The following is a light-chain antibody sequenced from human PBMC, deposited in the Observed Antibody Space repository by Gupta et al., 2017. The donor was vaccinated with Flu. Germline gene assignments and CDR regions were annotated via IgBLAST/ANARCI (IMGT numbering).Light chain of an antibody. V-gene: IGKV2-28*01. CDR3: MQALQTSYS. Sequence: VTPGEPASISCRSSQSLLHSNGYNYLDWYLQKPGQSPQLLIYLGSNRASGVPDRISGSGSGTDFTLKISRVEAEDVGVYYCMQALQTSYSFGQGTKLEIK. CDR1: QSLLHSNGYNY. CDR2: LGS. J-gene: IGKJ2*03.